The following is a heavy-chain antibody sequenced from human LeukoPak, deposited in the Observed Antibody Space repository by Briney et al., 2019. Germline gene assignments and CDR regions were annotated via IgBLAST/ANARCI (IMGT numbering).Heavy chain of an antibody. V-gene: IGHV3-9*01. D-gene: IGHD3-9*01. J-gene: IGHJ4*02. Sequence: GGSLRLSCAASGFTFDDYAMHWVRQAPGKGLEWVSGISWNSGSIGYADSVKGRFTISRDNAKNSLYPQMNSLRAEDTALYYCAKDLYYDILTGYFDYWGQGTLVTVSS. CDR1: GFTFDDYA. CDR3: AKDLYYDILTGYFDY. CDR2: ISWNSGSI.